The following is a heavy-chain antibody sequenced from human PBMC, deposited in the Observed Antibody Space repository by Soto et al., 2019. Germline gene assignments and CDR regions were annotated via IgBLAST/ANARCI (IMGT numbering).Heavy chain of an antibody. Sequence: QVQLVESGGGVVQPGRSLRLSCAASGFTFTNHGMHWVRQAPGKGLEWVAVIWYDGSNKYYADSVKGRFTISRDNSENTLYLQMNSLRAEDTAVYYCARGSGGTYFDNWGQGTLVSVSS. V-gene: IGHV3-33*01. CDR1: GFTFTNHG. J-gene: IGHJ4*02. CDR2: IWYDGSNK. D-gene: IGHD2-15*01. CDR3: ARGSGGTYFDN.